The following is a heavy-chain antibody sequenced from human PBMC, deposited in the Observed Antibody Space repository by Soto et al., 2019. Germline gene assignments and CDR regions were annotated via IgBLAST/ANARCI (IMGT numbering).Heavy chain of an antibody. J-gene: IGHJ6*02. CDR1: GFTFSTYN. CDR2: IKQDGSEK. V-gene: IGHV3-7*01. Sequence: GGSLRLSCAASGFTFSTYNMNWVRQAPGKGLEWVANIKQDGSEKYYVDSVKGRFTISRDNAKNSLYLQMNSLRAEDTAVYYCARDPNIVLVPAALRSYYYYYGMEVWGQGTTVTVSS. CDR3: ARDPNIVLVPAALRSYYYYYGMEV. D-gene: IGHD2-2*01.